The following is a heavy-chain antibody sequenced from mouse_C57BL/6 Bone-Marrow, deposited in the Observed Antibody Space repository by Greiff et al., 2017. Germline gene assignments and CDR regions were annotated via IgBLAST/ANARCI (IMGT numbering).Heavy chain of an antibody. V-gene: IGHV1-69*01. CDR3: AREGLRRDWYFDV. CDR1: GYTFTSYW. D-gene: IGHD2-4*01. CDR2: IDPSDSYT. Sequence: QVQLQQPGAELVMPGASVKLSCKASGYTFTSYWMHWVQQRPGQGLEWIGEIDPSDSYTNSNQKFKGKSTLTVDKSSSTAYMQLSSLTSEDSAVYYCAREGLRRDWYFDVWGTGTTVTVSS. J-gene: IGHJ1*03.